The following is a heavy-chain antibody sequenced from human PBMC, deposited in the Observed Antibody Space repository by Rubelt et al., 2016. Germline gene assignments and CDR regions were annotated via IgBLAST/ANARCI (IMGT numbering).Heavy chain of an antibody. Sequence: QVQLVQSGVEVKKPGASVKVSCKTSGYTFASFAMHWVRLAPGQRLEWMGWINPGNGNTESSQKFKCRVTITRDTSASTAYMELSSLRSEDTAIYYCAKSLSGTYRFDYWGQGTLVTVSS. CDR1: GYTFASFA. V-gene: IGHV1-3*01. CDR2: INPGNGNT. J-gene: IGHJ4*02. CDR3: AKSLSGTYRFDY. D-gene: IGHD1-26*01.